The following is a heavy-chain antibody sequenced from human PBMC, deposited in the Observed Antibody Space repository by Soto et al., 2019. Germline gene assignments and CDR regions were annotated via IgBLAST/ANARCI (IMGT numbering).Heavy chain of an antibody. CDR1: GGSISSSSYY. CDR2: IYYSGSS. V-gene: IGHV4-39*01. CDR3: ATITRAYYMDV. J-gene: IGHJ6*03. D-gene: IGHD3-10*01. Sequence: QLQLQESGPGLVKPSETLSLTCSVSGGSISSSSYYWGWIRQPPGKGLEWIGSIYYSGSSYYNPSLKGRVTLPVDTSENKFSLRLSSVTAADTAVYYCATITRAYYMDVWGKGNKVTV.